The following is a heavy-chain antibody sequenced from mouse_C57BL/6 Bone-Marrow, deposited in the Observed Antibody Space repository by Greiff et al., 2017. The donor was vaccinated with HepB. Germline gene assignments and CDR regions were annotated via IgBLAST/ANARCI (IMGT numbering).Heavy chain of an antibody. CDR3: TTMGQATSYYYAMDY. Sequence: EVQLQQSGAELVRPGASVKLSCTASGFNIKDDYMHWVKQRPEQGLEWIGWIDPENGDTEYASKFQGKATITADTSSNTAYLQLSSLTSEDTAVYYCTTMGQATSYYYAMDYWGQGTSVTVSS. J-gene: IGHJ4*01. CDR2: IDPENGDT. D-gene: IGHD3-2*02. V-gene: IGHV14-4*01. CDR1: GFNIKDDY.